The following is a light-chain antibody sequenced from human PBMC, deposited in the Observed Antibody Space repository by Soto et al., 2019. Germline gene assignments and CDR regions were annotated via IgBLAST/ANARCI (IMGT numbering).Light chain of an antibody. CDR3: QSYASSLSAV. V-gene: IGLV1-40*01. CDR2: GNS. J-gene: IGLJ1*01. Sequence: QSVLTQPPSVSGAPGQRVTISCTGSSSNIGAGYDVHWYQQLPGTAPKLLIYGNSNRPSGVPDRFSGSKSGTSASLAITGLQADYEADYYCQSYASSLSAVFGTGTMVTVL. CDR1: SSNIGAGYD.